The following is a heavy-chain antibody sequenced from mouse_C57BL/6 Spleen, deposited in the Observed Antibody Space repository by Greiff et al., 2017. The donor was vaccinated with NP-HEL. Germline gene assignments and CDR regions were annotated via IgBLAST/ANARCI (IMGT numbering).Heavy chain of an antibody. CDR2: ISDGGSYT. Sequence: DVMLVESGGGLVKPGGSLKLSCAASGFTFSSYAMSWVRQTPEKRLEWVATISDGGSYTYYPDNVKGRFTISRDNAKNNLYLQMSHLKSEDTAMYYCARDRHYGSSDAMDYWGQGTSVTVSS. J-gene: IGHJ4*01. V-gene: IGHV5-4*01. CDR3: ARDRHYGSSDAMDY. D-gene: IGHD1-1*01. CDR1: GFTFSSYA.